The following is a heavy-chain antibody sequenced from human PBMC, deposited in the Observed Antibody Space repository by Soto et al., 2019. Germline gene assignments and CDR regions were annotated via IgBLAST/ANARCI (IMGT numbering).Heavy chain of an antibody. CDR1: GYSFTSYG. Sequence: QVQLVQSGAEVKKPGASVKVSCTASGYSFTSYGISWVRQAPGQGLEWMGWISGYKAKTKYAQKLQGRVTMTTDTSTSTAYMDLRSLRSDDTAVYYCARGTTVTTTPTYYYMDVWGKGTTVTVSS. V-gene: IGHV1-18*01. CDR3: ARGTTVTTTPTYYYMDV. CDR2: ISGYKAKT. D-gene: IGHD4-4*01. J-gene: IGHJ6*03.